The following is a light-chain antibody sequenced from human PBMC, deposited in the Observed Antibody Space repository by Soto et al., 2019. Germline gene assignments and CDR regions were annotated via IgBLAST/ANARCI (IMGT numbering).Light chain of an antibody. CDR2: GNI. CDR3: QSYDSRLSAYV. J-gene: IGLJ1*01. Sequence: QSVLTQPPSVSGAPGQRVTISCTGSSSNIGAGYDVHWYQQRPGTAPKLLIFGNINRPSGVPDRFSGSKSGTSASLAITGLQAEDEGDYYCQSYDSRLSAYVFGTGTKATVL. V-gene: IGLV1-40*01. CDR1: SSNIGAGYD.